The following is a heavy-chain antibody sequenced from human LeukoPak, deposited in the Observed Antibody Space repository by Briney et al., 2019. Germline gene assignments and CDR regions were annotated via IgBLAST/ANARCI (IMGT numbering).Heavy chain of an antibody. V-gene: IGHV3-23*01. CDR3: ASGDYGNWFDP. Sequence: PGGSLRLSCAASGFTFSSYAMSWVRQAPGKGLEWVSAISGSGGSTYYADSVKGRFTIFRDNSKSMLYLQMNSLRAEDTAVYYCASGDYGNWFDPWGQGTLVTVSS. CDR2: ISGSGGST. CDR1: GFTFSSYA. D-gene: IGHD4/OR15-4a*01. J-gene: IGHJ5*02.